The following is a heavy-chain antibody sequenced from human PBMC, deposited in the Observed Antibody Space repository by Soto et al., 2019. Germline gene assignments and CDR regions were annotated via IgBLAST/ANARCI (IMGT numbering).Heavy chain of an antibody. D-gene: IGHD5-12*01. J-gene: IGHJ4*02. V-gene: IGHV3-15*07. CDR3: AADVPSQGRGEFDY. CDR2: IKSRADVGTT. Sequence: EVQLVESGGGSVETGGSLRLSCAASGFTFDNAWMIWVGQAPGKGLEWVGRIKSRADVGTTEYAPPVKGRFTISRDDSKNSLSLQMNSLKAEDTGMYFCAADVPSQGRGEFDYWGQGALVTVSS. CDR1: GFTFDNAW.